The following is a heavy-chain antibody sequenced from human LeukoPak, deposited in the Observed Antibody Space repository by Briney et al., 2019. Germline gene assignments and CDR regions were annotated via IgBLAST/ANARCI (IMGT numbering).Heavy chain of an antibody. J-gene: IGHJ4*02. CDR1: GFTFSSYA. CDR2: ISASGGST. Sequence: GGSLRLSCAASGFTFSSYAMSWVRQAPGKGLEWVSAISASGGSTYYVDSVKGRFTISRDNSKNTLYLQMDSLRAEDTAVYYCARRTIGSLDYWGQGTLVTVSS. CDR3: ARRTIGSLDY. D-gene: IGHD1-7*01. V-gene: IGHV3-23*01.